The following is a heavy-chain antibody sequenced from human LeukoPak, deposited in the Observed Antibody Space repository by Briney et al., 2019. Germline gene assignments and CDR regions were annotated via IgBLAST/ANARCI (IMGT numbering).Heavy chain of an antibody. J-gene: IGHJ2*01. Sequence: PSETLSLTCAVSDYSISSGYYWGWIRQPPGKGLEWIGSIYHSGSTYYNPSLKSRVTISVDTSKNQFSLKLSSVTAADTAVYYCARTYGDFDFWYFAVWGRGTLVTVSP. V-gene: IGHV4-38-2*01. D-gene: IGHD4-17*01. CDR1: DYSISSGYY. CDR2: IYHSGST. CDR3: ARTYGDFDFWYFAV.